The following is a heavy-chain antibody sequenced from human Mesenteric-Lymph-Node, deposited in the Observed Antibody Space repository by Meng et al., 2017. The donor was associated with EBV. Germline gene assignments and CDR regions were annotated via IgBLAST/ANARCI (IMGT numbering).Heavy chain of an antibody. J-gene: IGHJ4*02. CDR1: GFTVSRYW. CDR3: SRDLAGSDDF. V-gene: IGHV3-74*03. Sequence: VQLVESGGALVQPGGSLSLSGAASGFTVSRYWMHWVRQAPGKGLEWVSRTNENGAITTYADSVKGRFTISRDNAKNTLYLQMNSLRAEDTALYFCSRDLAGSDDFWGQGTLVTVSS. D-gene: IGHD1-14*01. CDR2: TNENGAIT.